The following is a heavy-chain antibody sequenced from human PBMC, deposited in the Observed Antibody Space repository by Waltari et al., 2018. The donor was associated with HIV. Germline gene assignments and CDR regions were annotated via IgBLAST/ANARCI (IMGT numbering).Heavy chain of an antibody. J-gene: IGHJ4*02. Sequence: VQLVQSGAEVKKPGASVKISCKTSGYTFTNFFLHWVRQAPGGGLEWIGRFAPDSPATLPAHVCQDRLIMTGDTTTGTAYLELTSLTPNDTGFYFCARGPIVGSYANYWGQGTLVTVSS. CDR2: FAPDSPAT. D-gene: IGHD3-10*01. V-gene: IGHV1-2*05. CDR1: GYTFTNFF. CDR3: ARGPIVGSYANY.